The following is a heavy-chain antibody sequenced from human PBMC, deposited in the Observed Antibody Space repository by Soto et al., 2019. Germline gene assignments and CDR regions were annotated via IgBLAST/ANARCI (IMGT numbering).Heavy chain of an antibody. V-gene: IGHV3-48*03. CDR1: GFTFSSYE. CDR2: ISSSGSTI. J-gene: IGHJ5*02. D-gene: IGHD3-10*01. CDR3: ARDGYRGWFDP. Sequence: GGSLRLSCAASGFTFSSYEMNWVRQAPGKGLEWVSYISSSGSTIYYADSVKGRFTISRDNAKNSLYLQMNSLRAEDTAVYYCARDGYRGWFDPWGQGTLVTVPS.